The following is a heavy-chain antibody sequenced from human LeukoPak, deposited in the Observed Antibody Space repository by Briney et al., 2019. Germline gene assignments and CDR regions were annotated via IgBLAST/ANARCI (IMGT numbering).Heavy chain of an antibody. CDR2: ISAYNGNT. J-gene: IGHJ6*02. V-gene: IGHV1-18*01. CDR3: ARGHIVVVPAASDPGGYYYYYGMDV. CDR1: GYTFTSYG. Sequence: ASVKASCKASGYTFTSYGVSWVRQAPGQGLEWMGWISAYNGNTNYAQKLQGRVTMTTDTSTSTAYMELRSLRSDDTAVYYCARGHIVVVPAASDPGGYYYYYGMDVWGQGTTVTVSS. D-gene: IGHD2-2*01.